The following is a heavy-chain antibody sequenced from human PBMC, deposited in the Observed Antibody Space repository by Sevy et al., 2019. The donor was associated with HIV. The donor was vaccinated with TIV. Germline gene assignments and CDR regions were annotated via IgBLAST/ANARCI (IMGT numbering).Heavy chain of an antibody. V-gene: IGHV4-31*03. J-gene: IGHJ6*03. CDR1: GGSISSGGYY. CDR3: ARSQYYDSSGYYFGKDYYYYYMDV. Sequence: SETRSLTCTVSGGSISSGGYYWSWIRQHPGKGLEWIGYIYYSGSTYYNPSLKSRVTISVDTSKNQFSLKLSSVTAADTAVYYCARSQYYDSSGYYFGKDYYYYYMDVWGKGTTVTVSS. D-gene: IGHD3-22*01. CDR2: IYYSGST.